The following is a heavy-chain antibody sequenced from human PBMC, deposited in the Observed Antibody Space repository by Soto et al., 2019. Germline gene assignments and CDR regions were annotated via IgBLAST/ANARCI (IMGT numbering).Heavy chain of an antibody. J-gene: IGHJ6*02. CDR1: GYTLFSYG. CDR3: VSGRRYYDGLDRYYYHGMDV. CDR2: ILPYDGKT. Sequence: QVQVVQSGAEVKKPGASLKVSCKASGYTLFSYGISWVRQTPGQGLEWLVWILPYDGKTNYAQKFQGRVTMTTDTYTNTAYMELRSLRSDDTAVYYCVSGRRYYDGLDRYYYHGMDVWGRGTTVTVSS. V-gene: IGHV1-18*01. D-gene: IGHD3-22*01.